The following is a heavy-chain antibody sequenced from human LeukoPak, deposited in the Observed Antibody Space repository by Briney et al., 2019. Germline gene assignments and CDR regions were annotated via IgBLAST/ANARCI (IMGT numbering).Heavy chain of an antibody. CDR1: GYTFTSYY. Sequence: ASVKVSCKASGYTFTSYYMHWVRQAPGQGLEWMGIINPSGGSTSYAQKFQGRVTMTRDTSTSTVYMELSSLRSEDTAVYYCALLTTRGYGGNSGYFDYWGQGTLVTVSS. J-gene: IGHJ4*02. D-gene: IGHD4-23*01. V-gene: IGHV1-46*01. CDR3: ALLTTRGYGGNSGYFDY. CDR2: INPSGGST.